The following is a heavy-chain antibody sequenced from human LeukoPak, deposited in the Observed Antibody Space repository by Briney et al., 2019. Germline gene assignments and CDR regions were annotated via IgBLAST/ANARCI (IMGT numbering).Heavy chain of an antibody. CDR1: GFTFSTYW. V-gene: IGHV3-74*01. J-gene: IGHJ4*01. D-gene: IGHD6-19*01. CDR2: INEHGSIT. Sequence: PGESLRLSCAASGFTFSTYWMHWVCQTPGEGLVLVSRINEHGSITDYADPVRDRFTISRDNAKNTLYLHMNSLRAEDTAMYYCARDVAGAGSHWGHGTLVTVSS. CDR3: ARDVAGAGSH.